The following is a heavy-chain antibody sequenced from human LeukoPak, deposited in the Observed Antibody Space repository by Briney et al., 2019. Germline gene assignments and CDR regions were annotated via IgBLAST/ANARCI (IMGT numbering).Heavy chain of an antibody. V-gene: IGHV3-30*18. Sequence: SGGSLRLSCAASGFTFSSYGMHWVRQAPGKGLEWVAVISYDGSNKYYADSVKGRFTISRDNSKNTLYLQMNSLRAEDTAVYYCAKDRDSGGSPILGDYWGQGTLVTVSS. CDR2: ISYDGSNK. CDR3: AKDRDSGGSPILGDY. D-gene: IGHD2-15*01. CDR1: GFTFSSYG. J-gene: IGHJ4*02.